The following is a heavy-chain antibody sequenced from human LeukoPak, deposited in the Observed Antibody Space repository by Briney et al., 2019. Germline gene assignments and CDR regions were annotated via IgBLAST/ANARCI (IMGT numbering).Heavy chain of an antibody. Sequence: GGSLRLSCAASGFTVSSNYMSWVRQAPGKGLEWVSTINDRGTGTYYADSVKGRFTISRDNSKNTLSLQMNSLRAEDTAVYYCAGDFDYWGQGTLVTVSS. V-gene: IGHV3-66*03. CDR2: INDRGTGT. CDR3: AGDFDY. CDR1: GFTVSSNY. J-gene: IGHJ4*02.